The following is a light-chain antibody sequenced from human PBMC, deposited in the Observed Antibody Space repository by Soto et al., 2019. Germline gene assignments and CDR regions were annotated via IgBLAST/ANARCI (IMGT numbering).Light chain of an antibody. CDR1: SSDVGAYDF. V-gene: IGLV2-14*03. CDR3: SSYTGSSTVV. CDR2: DVS. J-gene: IGLJ2*01. Sequence: QSALTQPASVSGSLGQSITISCTGTSSDVGAYDFVSWYQQHPGKGPRRIIYDVSNRPSGVSDHFSGSKSGNTASLTISGLQAEDEADYYCSSYTGSSTVVFGGVTKVTVL.